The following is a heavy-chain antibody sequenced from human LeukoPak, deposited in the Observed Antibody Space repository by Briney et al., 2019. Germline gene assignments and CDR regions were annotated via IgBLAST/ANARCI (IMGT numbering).Heavy chain of an antibody. Sequence: SVKVSCKASGGTFINYAISWVRQAPGQGLEWMGGIIPIFGTTNYAQKFQGRVTITADESTSTVYMDLSSLRSEDTAVYYCARNPTQYYYDSSGYYYFFDYWGQGTLVTVSS. CDR2: IIPIFGTT. V-gene: IGHV1-69*13. CDR3: ARNPTQYYYDSSGYYYFFDY. D-gene: IGHD3-22*01. CDR1: GGTFINYA. J-gene: IGHJ4*02.